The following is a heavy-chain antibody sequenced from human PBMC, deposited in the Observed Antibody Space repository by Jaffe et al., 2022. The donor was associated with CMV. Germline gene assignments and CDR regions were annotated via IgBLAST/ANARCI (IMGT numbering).Heavy chain of an antibody. CDR1: GGTFSSYA. CDR2: IIPIFGTA. CDR3: ARDDSSGYGNPYYYYGMDV. J-gene: IGHJ6*02. D-gene: IGHD5-12*01. V-gene: IGHV1-69*01. Sequence: QVQLVQSGAEVKKPGSSVKVSCKASGGTFSSYAISWVRQAPGQGLEWMGGIIPIFGTANYAQKFQGRVTITADESTSTAYMELSSLRSEDTAVYYCARDDSSGYGNPYYYYGMDVWGQGTTVTVSS.